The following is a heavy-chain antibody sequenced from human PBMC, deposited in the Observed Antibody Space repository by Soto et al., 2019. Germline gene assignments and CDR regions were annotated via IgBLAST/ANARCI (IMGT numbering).Heavy chain of an antibody. CDR2: ISSSSNYI. CDR3: ARDFSQIKAGSFDF. CDR1: EFTFRSYS. D-gene: IGHD6-13*01. J-gene: IGHJ4*02. V-gene: IGHV3-21*01. Sequence: GGSLRLSCAASEFTFRSYSMNWVRQAPGKGLEWVSSISSSSNYIYYADSVKGRFTISRDNAKNSLYLQMNSLRAEDTAVYYCARDFSQIKAGSFDFWGQGTLVTVSS.